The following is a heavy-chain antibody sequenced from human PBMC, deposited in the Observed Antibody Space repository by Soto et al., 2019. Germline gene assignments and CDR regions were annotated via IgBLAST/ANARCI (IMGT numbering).Heavy chain of an antibody. CDR3: ARGHKYCGNSAAFDI. V-gene: IGHV1-69*14. CDR1: GGTFSTSS. Sequence: QVQLVQSGAEVTKPGSSVKVSCTASGGTFSTSSINWVRQAPGQRPEWMGNSLPIFGTADYAQKFQDRVTITADKSTNTAYMELRSLFSEDTAVYYCARGHKYCGNSAAFDIWGQGTVVTVSS. CDR2: SLPIFGTA. D-gene: IGHD2-8*02. J-gene: IGHJ3*02.